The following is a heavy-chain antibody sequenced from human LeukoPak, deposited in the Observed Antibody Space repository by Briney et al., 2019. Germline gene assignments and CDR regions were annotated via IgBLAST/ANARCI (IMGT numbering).Heavy chain of an antibody. D-gene: IGHD3-10*01. Sequence: PSETLSLTCTVSGGSISSSSYYWGWIRQPPGKGLEWIGSIYYSGSTYYNPSLKSRVTISVDTSKNQFSLKLSSVTAADTAVYYCARGFYGSGTGDAFDIWGQGTMVTVSS. CDR3: ARGFYGSGTGDAFDI. CDR1: GGSISSSSYY. J-gene: IGHJ3*02. CDR2: IYYSGST. V-gene: IGHV4-39*07.